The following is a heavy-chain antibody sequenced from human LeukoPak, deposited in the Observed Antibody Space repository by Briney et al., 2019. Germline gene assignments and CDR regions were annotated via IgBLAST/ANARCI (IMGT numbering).Heavy chain of an antibody. CDR3: ARDWTVTTPGGFQH. D-gene: IGHD4-17*01. CDR1: GFTFSSYA. V-gene: IGHV3-30*04. J-gene: IGHJ1*01. CDR2: ISYDGSHK. Sequence: PGRSLRLSCAASGFTFSSYAMHWVRQAPGKGLEWVAFISYDGSHKYYADSVKGRFTISRDNSKNTLYLQMNSPRAEDTAVYYCARDWTVTTPGGFQHWGQGTLVTVSS.